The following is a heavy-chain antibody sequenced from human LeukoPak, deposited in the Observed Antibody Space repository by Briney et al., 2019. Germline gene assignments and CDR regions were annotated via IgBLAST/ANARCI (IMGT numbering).Heavy chain of an antibody. J-gene: IGHJ4*02. CDR1: GGSIYSYY. V-gene: IGHV4-59*08. D-gene: IGHD6-6*01. Sequence: PSETLSLTCTVSGGSIYSYYWSWIRQPPGKGLEWIGYIYYSGSTNYNPSLKSRVTISVDMSKNHLSLKLTSVTAPDTAVYYCARHEYSSSSEGFDYWGQGTLVTVSS. CDR3: ARHEYSSSSEGFDY. CDR2: IYYSGST.